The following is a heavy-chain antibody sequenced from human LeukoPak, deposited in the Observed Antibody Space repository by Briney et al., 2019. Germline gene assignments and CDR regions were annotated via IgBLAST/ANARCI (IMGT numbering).Heavy chain of an antibody. CDR1: GYSFTNYW. V-gene: IGHV5-51*01. CDR2: IYPGDSDT. J-gene: IGHJ1*01. Sequence: KFGESPKISCKGSGYSFTNYWIGWVRQMPGKGLEWMGIIYPGDSDTRYSPSFQGQVTISADKSISAGYLQWSSLKASDTAMYYCARTGWDCSGTSCYGYFQHWGQGTLVTVSS. CDR3: ARTGWDCSGTSCYGYFQH. D-gene: IGHD2-2*01.